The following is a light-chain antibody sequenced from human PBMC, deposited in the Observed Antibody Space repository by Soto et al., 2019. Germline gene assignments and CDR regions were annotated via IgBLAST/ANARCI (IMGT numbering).Light chain of an antibody. V-gene: IGKV1-39*01. CDR1: QSISSY. CDR2: AAS. Sequence: DIQMTQSPSSLSSSVGYRVTVTCRASQSISSYLNWYQQKPGKAPKLLVYAASSLQSGVPSRFSGSGSGTDFTLTISSLQPEDFATYYCQQSYRTFGQGTKVDIK. J-gene: IGKJ1*01. CDR3: QQSYRT.